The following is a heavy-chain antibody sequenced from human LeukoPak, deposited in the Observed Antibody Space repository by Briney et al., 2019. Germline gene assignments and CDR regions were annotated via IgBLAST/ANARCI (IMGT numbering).Heavy chain of an antibody. D-gene: IGHD6-6*01. J-gene: IGHJ5*02. CDR3: ARGKYSSSPGFDP. V-gene: IGHV1-69*04. CDR2: IIPILGIA. Sequence: ASVKVSCKASGGTFSSYAISWVRQAPGQGLEWVGRIIPILGIANYAQKFQGRVTITADKSTSTAYMELSSPRSEDTAVYYCARGKYSSSPGFDPWGQGTLVTVSS. CDR1: GGTFSSYA.